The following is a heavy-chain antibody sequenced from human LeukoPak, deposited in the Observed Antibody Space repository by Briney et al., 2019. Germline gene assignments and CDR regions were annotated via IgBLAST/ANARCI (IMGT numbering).Heavy chain of an antibody. Sequence: GGSLTLSCAASGFTFTNFAMSWVRQPPGKGLEWVSVISPSGASTYYADSVKGRFTISRDNSKNTQYLQMMSLRAEDTAVYYWARGPQRGEPDYFDYWGQGTLVTVSS. CDR2: ISPSGAST. V-gene: IGHV3-23*01. CDR1: GFTFTNFA. J-gene: IGHJ4*02. CDR3: ARGPQRGEPDYFDY. D-gene: IGHD6-25*01.